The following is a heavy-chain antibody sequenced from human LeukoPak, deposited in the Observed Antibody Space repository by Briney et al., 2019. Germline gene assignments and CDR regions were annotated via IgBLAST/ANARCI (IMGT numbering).Heavy chain of an antibody. CDR3: ARAAVAGNFDY. J-gene: IGHJ4*02. V-gene: IGHV1-69*05. CDR1: GGTFSSYA. CDR2: IIPIFGTA. D-gene: IGHD6-19*01. Sequence: SVKVSRKASGGTFSSYAISWVRQAPGQGLERMGRIIPIFGTANYAQKFQGRVTITTDESTSTAYMELSSLRSEDTAVYYCARAAVAGNFDYWGQGTLVTVSS.